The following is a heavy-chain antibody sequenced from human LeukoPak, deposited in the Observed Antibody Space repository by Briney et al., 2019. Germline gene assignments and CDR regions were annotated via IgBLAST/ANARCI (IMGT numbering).Heavy chain of an antibody. D-gene: IGHD4-17*01. CDR2: IYYSGST. J-gene: IGHJ4*02. CDR3: ARSPYITVTTFDY. CDR1: GGSISSYY. V-gene: IGHV4-59*01. Sequence: SETLSLTCTVSGGSISSYYWSWIRQPPGKGLEWIGYIYYSGSTNYNPSLKSRVTISVDTSKNQFSLKLSSVTAADTAVYYCARSPYITVTTFDYWGQGTLVTVSS.